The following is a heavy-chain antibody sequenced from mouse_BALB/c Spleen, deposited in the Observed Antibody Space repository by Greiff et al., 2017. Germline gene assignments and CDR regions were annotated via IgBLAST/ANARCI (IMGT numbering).Heavy chain of an antibody. CDR1: GYTFTSYW. D-gene: IGHD2-4*01. Sequence: EVQLQQSGTVLARPGASAKMSCKASGYTFTSYWMHWVKQRPGQGLEWIGAIYPGNSDTSYNQKFKGKAKLTAVTSTSTAYMELSSLTNEDSAVYYCTRYDYDGWFAYWGQGTLVTVSA. J-gene: IGHJ3*01. CDR3: TRYDYDGWFAY. CDR2: IYPGNSDT. V-gene: IGHV1-5*01.